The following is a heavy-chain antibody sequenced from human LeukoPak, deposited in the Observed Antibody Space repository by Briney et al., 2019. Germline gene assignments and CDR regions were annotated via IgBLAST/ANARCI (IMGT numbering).Heavy chain of an antibody. J-gene: IGHJ4*02. V-gene: IGHV3-23*01. D-gene: IGHD5-12*01. CDR1: GFTFSNYA. CDR3: VRDGGVSGYDLLDY. Sequence: GGSLRLSCAVSGFTFSNYAMSWVRQTPARGLEWVSSINEVGDDTNYVDSVRGRFTVSRDNSKNTLYLQLNSLRAEDTAVYYCVRDGGVSGYDLLDYWGQGTLVTVSS. CDR2: INEVGDDT.